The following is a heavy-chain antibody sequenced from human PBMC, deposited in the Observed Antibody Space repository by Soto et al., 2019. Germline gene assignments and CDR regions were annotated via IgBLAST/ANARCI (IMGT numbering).Heavy chain of an antibody. CDR3: VVMGNVAVSNPRSFDY. CDR1: GATFSGYA. Sequence: QVQLVQSGAELKTPGSSVKVSCKASGATFSGYAINWVRQAPGQGLEWLGRIVPIFETLNYAQKLQGRVAITADESTTTVYMELTNLTFEDSVVYYCVVMGNVAVSNPRSFDYWGQGTLVTVSS. CDR2: IVPIFETL. V-gene: IGHV1-69*18. D-gene: IGHD6-19*01. J-gene: IGHJ4*02.